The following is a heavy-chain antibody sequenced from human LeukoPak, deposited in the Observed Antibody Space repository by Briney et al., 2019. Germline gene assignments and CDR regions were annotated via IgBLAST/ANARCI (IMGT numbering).Heavy chain of an antibody. V-gene: IGHV3-21*01. J-gene: IGHJ4*02. CDR2: ISSSSSYI. CDR1: GFTFSSYS. CDR3: ASTLRFYFDY. D-gene: IGHD5-12*01. Sequence: PGGSLRLSCAASGFTFSSYSMNWVRQAPGKGLEWVSSISSSSSYIYYADSVKGRFTISRDNAKNSLYLQTNSLRAEDTAVYYCASTLRFYFDYWGQGTLVTVSS.